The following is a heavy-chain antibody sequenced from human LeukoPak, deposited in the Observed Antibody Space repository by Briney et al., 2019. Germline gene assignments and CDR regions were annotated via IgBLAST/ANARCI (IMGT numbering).Heavy chain of an antibody. V-gene: IGHV4-34*01. J-gene: IGHJ1*01. CDR2: INHSGST. CDR3: ARGRTYYYGSRSYRFEYFQH. D-gene: IGHD3-10*01. Sequence: SETLSLTCAVYGGSFSGYYWSWIRQPPGKGLEWIGEINHSGSTNYNPSLKSRVTISVDTSKNQFSLKLSSVTAADTAVYYCARGRTYYYGSRSYRFEYFQHWGQGTLVTVSS. CDR1: GGSFSGYY.